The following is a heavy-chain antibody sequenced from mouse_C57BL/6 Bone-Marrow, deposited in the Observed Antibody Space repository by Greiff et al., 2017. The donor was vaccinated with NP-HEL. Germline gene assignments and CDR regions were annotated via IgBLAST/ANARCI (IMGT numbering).Heavy chain of an antibody. CDR1: GFNIKDDY. CDR2: IDPENGDT. J-gene: IGHJ4*01. D-gene: IGHD3-2*02. CDR3: TTDSSGYGAMDY. Sequence: EVQLQQSGAELVRPGASVKLSCTASGFNIKDDYMHWVKQRPEQGLEWIGWIDPENGDTEYASKFQGKATITADTSSNTAYLQLSSLTSEDTAVYYCTTDSSGYGAMDYWGQGTSVTVSS. V-gene: IGHV14-4*01.